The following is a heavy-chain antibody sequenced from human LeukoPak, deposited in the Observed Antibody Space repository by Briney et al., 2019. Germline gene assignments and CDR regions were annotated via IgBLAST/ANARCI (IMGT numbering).Heavy chain of an antibody. CDR3: ARRSRDTKTFDP. J-gene: IGHJ5*02. Sequence: SETLSLTCTVSGSSISSSSYYWGWIRQPPGKGLEWIGSIYYSGSTYYNPPLKNRVTISVDTSKNQFSLKLSSVTAADTAVYYCARRSRDTKTFDPWGQGTLVTVSS. CDR1: GSSISSSSYY. V-gene: IGHV4-39*01. CDR2: IYYSGST. D-gene: IGHD2-2*01.